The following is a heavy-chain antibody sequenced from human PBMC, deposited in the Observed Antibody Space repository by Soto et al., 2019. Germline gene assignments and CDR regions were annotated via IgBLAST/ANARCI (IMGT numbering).Heavy chain of an antibody. CDR1: GFTFSSYG. J-gene: IGHJ4*02. Sequence: SLRLSCAASGFTFSSYGMHWVRQAPGKGLEWVAVISYDGSNKYYADSVKGRFTISRDNSKNTLYLQMNSLRAEDTAVYYCAKSTPKIISYWSGGSCYSKIPYYWSRGTLVTVS. CDR3: AKSTPKIISYWSGGSCYSKIPYY. V-gene: IGHV3-30*18. CDR2: ISYDGSNK. D-gene: IGHD2-15*01.